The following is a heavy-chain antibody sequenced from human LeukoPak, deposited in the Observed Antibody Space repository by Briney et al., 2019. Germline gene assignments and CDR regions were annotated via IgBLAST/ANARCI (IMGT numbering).Heavy chain of an antibody. D-gene: IGHD2-2*01. CDR2: ISTDSKFK. J-gene: IGHJ2*01. V-gene: IGHV3-21*01. Sequence: GGSLRLSCAASEFTFRSFNMVWVRQAPGKGLEWVSSISTDSKFKYYSDSVTGRFTISRDNAENSLSLQMNSLRVDDTATYYCVRGPRSHRSDLTRWYFDLWGRGTLVSVSS. CDR3: VRGPRSHRSDLTRWYFDL. CDR1: EFTFRSFN.